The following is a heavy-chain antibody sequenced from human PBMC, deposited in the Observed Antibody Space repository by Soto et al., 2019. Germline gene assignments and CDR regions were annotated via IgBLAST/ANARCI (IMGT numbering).Heavy chain of an antibody. J-gene: IGHJ6*02. D-gene: IGHD6-6*01. CDR2: IDPSDSYT. CDR3: ARGDVSSASGYYYYGMDV. CDR1: GYSFTSYW. Sequence: GESLKISCKGSGYSFTSYWISWVRQMPGKGLEWMGRIDPSDSYTNYSPSFQGHVTISADKSISTAYLQWSSLKASDTAMYYCARGDVSSASGYYYYGMDVWGQGTTVTVSS. V-gene: IGHV5-10-1*01.